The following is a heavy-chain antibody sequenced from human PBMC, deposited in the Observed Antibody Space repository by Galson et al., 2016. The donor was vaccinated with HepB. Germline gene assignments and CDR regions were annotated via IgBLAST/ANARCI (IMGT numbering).Heavy chain of an antibody. CDR2: ISDSSRYI. CDR1: GFTFSTYS. J-gene: IGHJ4*02. V-gene: IGHV3-21*06. CDR3: AKTHNERTTFDF. D-gene: IGHD1-1*01. Sequence: CAASGFTFSTYSMNWVRQAPGKGLEWVSSISDSSRYIYYADSVKGRFTISRENAKNSLYLHMSSLKAGDTAVYYCAKTHNERTTFDFWGQGTLVTVSS.